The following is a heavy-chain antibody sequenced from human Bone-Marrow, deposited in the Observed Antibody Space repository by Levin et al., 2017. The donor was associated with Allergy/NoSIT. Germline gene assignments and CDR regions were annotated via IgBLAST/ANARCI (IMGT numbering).Heavy chain of an antibody. V-gene: IGHV3-30*18. CDR1: GFSFRSYG. Sequence: GGSLRLSCAASGFSFRSYGMHWVRQAPGKGLEWVGLISYDGDLTFYGDSVKGRFTISRDNSNNTLFLQMDSLSAEDTAIYYCAKSPTLTGYYEWFDPWGQGTLVTVSS. CDR3: AKSPTLTGYYEWFDP. D-gene: IGHD3-9*01. J-gene: IGHJ5*02. CDR2: ISYDGDLT.